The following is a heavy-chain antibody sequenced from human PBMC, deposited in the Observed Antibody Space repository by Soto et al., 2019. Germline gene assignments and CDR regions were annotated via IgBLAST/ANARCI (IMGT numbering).Heavy chain of an antibody. CDR1: GFTVRDHY. D-gene: IGHD3-22*01. Sequence: QVQLVESGGGLVKPGGSLRVSCAGSGFTVRDHYMTWIRQAPGKGLEWVSYSSGSGTYTNYADSVKGRFNISRDIAQNSLWLQINSLRAEDTAGYYCSRTSGWRQVVGYKYGLDVWGQGTAVTVSS. CDR2: SSGSGTYT. J-gene: IGHJ6*02. CDR3: SRTSGWRQVVGYKYGLDV. V-gene: IGHV3-11*06.